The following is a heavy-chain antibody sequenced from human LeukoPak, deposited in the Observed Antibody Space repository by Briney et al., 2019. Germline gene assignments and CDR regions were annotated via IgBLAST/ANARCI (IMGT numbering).Heavy chain of an antibody. V-gene: IGHV3-74*01. J-gene: IGHJ4*02. CDR3: ARDLTWFGEVSLYYFDY. CDR1: GFTFSSYW. D-gene: IGHD3-10*01. Sequence: GGSLRLSCAASGFTFSSYWMHWVRQAPGKGLVWVSRINSDGSSTSYADSVKGRFTISRDNAKNTLYLQMNSLRAEDTAVYYCARDLTWFGEVSLYYFDYWGQGTLVTVSS. CDR2: INSDGSST.